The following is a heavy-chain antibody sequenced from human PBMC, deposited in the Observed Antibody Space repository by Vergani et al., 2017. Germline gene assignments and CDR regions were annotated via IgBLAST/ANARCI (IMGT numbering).Heavy chain of an antibody. Sequence: QVQLQESGPGLVKPSETLSLTCTVSGGSISSYYWSWIRQPPGKGLEWIGYIYYSGSTNYNPSLQSRVTISVDTSKNQFSLKLRSVTAADTAVYYCARFSYSSSSTFDYWGQGTLVTVSS. D-gene: IGHD6-6*01. CDR1: GGSISSYY. CDR3: ARFSYSSSSTFDY. CDR2: IYYSGST. V-gene: IGHV4-59*01. J-gene: IGHJ4*02.